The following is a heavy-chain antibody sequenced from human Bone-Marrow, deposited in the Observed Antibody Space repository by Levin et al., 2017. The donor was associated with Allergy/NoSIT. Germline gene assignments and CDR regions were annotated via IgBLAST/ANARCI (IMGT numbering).Heavy chain of an antibody. CDR2: IKSKTDGGTT. CDR3: TTEALTIFGVALWYFDL. J-gene: IGHJ2*01. V-gene: IGHV3-15*01. CDR1: GFTFSNAW. D-gene: IGHD3-3*01. Sequence: LSLTCAASGFTFSNAWMSWVRQAPGKGLEWVGRIKSKTDGGTTDYAAPVKGRFTISRDDSKNTLYLQMNSLKTEDTAVYYCTTEALTIFGVALWYFDLWGRGTLVTVSS.